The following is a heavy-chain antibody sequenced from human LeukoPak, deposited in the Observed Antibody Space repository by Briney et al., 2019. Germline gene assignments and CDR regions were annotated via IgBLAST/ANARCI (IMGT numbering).Heavy chain of an antibody. CDR1: GFTFSSYW. J-gene: IGHJ4*02. CDR3: ASYCSGGSCYSGKRYLDY. V-gene: IGHV3-7*01. CDR2: IKQDGSEK. Sequence: PGGSLRLSCAASGFTFSSYWMSWVRQAPGKGLEWVANIKQDGSEKYYVDSVKGRFTISRDNAKNSLYLQMNSLRAEDTAVYYCASYCSGGSCYSGKRYLDYWGQGTLVTVSS. D-gene: IGHD2-15*01.